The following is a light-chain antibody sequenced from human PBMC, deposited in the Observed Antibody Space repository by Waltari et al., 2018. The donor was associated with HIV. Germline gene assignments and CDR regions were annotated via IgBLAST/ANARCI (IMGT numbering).Light chain of an antibody. V-gene: IGLV2-23*02. CDR2: EVS. J-gene: IGLJ1*01. CDR3: CSYAGSSYV. Sequence: QSALTQPASVSGSPGQSITISCTGTSSDVGSYNLVSWYQQHPGKAPKRMIYEVSRRPAGVSNRVSGSKSGNTASLTISGLQAEDEADYYCCSYAGSSYVFGTGTKVTVL. CDR1: SSDVGSYNL.